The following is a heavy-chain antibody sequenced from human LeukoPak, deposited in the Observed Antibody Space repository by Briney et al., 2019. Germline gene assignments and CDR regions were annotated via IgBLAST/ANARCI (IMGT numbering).Heavy chain of an antibody. CDR1: GGSISSGDYY. J-gene: IGHJ4*02. D-gene: IGHD4-17*01. CDR3: ARVSDGDYPFDY. V-gene: IGHV4-30-4*08. CDR2: IYYSGST. Sequence: SQTLSLTSTVSGGSISSGDYYWSWIRQPPGKALARIGYIYYSGSTYYNPSLKSPVTISVDTSKNQFSLKLSSVTAADTAVYYCARVSDGDYPFDYWGPGTLVTVSS.